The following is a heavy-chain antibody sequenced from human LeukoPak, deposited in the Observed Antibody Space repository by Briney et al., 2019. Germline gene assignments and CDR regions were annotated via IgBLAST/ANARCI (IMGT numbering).Heavy chain of an antibody. D-gene: IGHD1-7*01. CDR1: GFTFSSYA. CDR3: ARGLELRYYYGMDV. CDR2: INSDGSST. Sequence: PGGSLRLSCAASGFTFSSYAMHWVRQAPGKGLVWVSRINSDGSSTSYADSVKGRFTISRDNAKNTLYLQMNSLRAEDTAVYYCARGLELRYYYGMDVWGQGTTVTVSS. V-gene: IGHV3-74*01. J-gene: IGHJ6*02.